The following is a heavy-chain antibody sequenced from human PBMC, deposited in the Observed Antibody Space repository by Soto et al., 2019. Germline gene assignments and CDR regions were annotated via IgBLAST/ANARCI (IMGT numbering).Heavy chain of an antibody. J-gene: IGHJ4*02. CDR3: AKSRSGWYNFDY. CDR2: VSGSGGST. D-gene: IGHD6-19*01. CDR1: GFTFSSYA. V-gene: IGHV3-23*01. Sequence: EVQFLESGGGLVQPGGSLRLCCAASGFTFSSYAMSWVHQAPGKGLEWVSAVSGSGGSTYYADSVKGRFTISRDNSKDTLYLQMNSLRAEDTAVYYCAKSRSGWYNFDYWGQGTLVTVSS.